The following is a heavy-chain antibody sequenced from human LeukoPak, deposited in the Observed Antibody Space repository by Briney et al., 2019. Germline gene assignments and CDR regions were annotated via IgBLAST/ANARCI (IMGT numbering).Heavy chain of an antibody. CDR1: GFTFSSYN. J-gene: IGHJ6*02. Sequence: GGSLRLSCAASGFTFSSYNMNWVRQAPGKGLEWVSSISRSSIYIYYADSVKGRFTISRDNAENSLSLQMNSLRAEDTAVYYCARDSGDGSGTYYHYGIDVWGQGTTVTVSS. V-gene: IGHV3-21*01. CDR2: ISRSSIYI. CDR3: ARDSGDGSGTYYHYGIDV. D-gene: IGHD3-10*01.